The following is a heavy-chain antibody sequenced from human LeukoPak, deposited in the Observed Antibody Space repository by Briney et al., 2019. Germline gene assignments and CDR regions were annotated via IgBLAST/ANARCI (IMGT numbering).Heavy chain of an antibody. CDR2: ISYDGSNK. D-gene: IGHD2-2*01. Sequence: GGSLRLSCAASGFTFSSYVMHWVRQAPGKGLEWVAVISYDGSNKYYADSVKGRFTISRDNSKNTLYLQMNSLRAEDTAVYYCARDGYCSSTSCLGWFDPWGQGTLVTVSS. CDR3: ARDGYCSSTSCLGWFDP. J-gene: IGHJ5*02. V-gene: IGHV3-30-3*01. CDR1: GFTFSSYV.